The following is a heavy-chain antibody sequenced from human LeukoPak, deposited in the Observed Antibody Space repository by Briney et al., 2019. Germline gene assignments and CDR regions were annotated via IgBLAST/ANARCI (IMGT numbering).Heavy chain of an antibody. CDR2: IKEDGSEE. D-gene: IGHD5-18*01. J-gene: IGHJ4*02. Sequence: GGSLRLSCAASGFTFSNSWMTWVRQAPGKGLEWVANIKEDGSEEHYVGSVKGRFTISRDNGKNSLYLQMDSLTTEDTALYYCAKGHTYGLGESYLDFWGQGTLVSVSS. V-gene: IGHV3-7*03. CDR3: AKGHTYGLGESYLDF. CDR1: GFTFSNSW.